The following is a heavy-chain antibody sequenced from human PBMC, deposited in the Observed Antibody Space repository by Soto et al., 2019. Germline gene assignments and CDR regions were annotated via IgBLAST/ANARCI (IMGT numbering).Heavy chain of an antibody. V-gene: IGHV3-30*18. CDR2: ISLDGSNK. D-gene: IGHD2-15*01. Sequence: PGGSLRLSCAASGFTFSDYGIHWVRQAPGKGLEWVAVISLDGSNKYFADSVKGRFTISRDNSKNTLYLQMNSLRAEDTAVYYCAKVDVVVVAPPDGWGQGTLVTVAS. CDR1: GFTFSDYG. J-gene: IGHJ4*02. CDR3: AKVDVVVVAPPDG.